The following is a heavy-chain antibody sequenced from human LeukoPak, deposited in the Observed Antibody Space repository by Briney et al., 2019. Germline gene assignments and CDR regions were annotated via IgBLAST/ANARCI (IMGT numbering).Heavy chain of an antibody. CDR2: IIPIFGTA. CDR3: ALGQGIFYYYGMDV. D-gene: IGHD2-15*01. Sequence: ASVKVSCKASGGTFSSYAISWVRQAPGQGLEWMGGIIPIFGTANYAQKFQGRVTITADESTSTAYMELSSLRSEDTAVYYCALGQGIFYYYGMDVWGQGTTVTVSS. CDR1: GGTFSSYA. J-gene: IGHJ6*02. V-gene: IGHV1-69*13.